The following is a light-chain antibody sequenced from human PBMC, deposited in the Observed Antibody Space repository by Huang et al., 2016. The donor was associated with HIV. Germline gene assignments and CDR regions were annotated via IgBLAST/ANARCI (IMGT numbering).Light chain of an antibody. CDR1: DTLANS. J-gene: IGKJ2*01. CDR3: QQSHSIPHT. Sequence: DIQMTQSPSSLSASVGDRVPITCLTSDTLANSLNWYQQKSGAAPVLLIYGAANLQNGVSSRFSGGGSGTDFTLTITNLRPEDFATYYCQQSHSIPHTFGQGTRLEI. CDR2: GAA. V-gene: IGKV1-39*01.